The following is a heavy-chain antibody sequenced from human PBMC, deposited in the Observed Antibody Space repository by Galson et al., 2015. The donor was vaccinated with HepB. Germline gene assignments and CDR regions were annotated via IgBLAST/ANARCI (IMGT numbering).Heavy chain of an antibody. CDR2: INPGGGST. V-gene: IGHV1-46*03. CDR1: GFTSYY. J-gene: IGHJ3*02. CDR3: ATKNKNAFDI. Sequence: SVKVSCKASGFTSYYIHWVRQAPGQGLEWMGIINPGGGSTTYADKFQGRVAMTRDTSTSTVFMELSSLRSEDTAVYYCATKNKNAFDIWGRGTMVTVSS. D-gene: IGHD1/OR15-1a*01.